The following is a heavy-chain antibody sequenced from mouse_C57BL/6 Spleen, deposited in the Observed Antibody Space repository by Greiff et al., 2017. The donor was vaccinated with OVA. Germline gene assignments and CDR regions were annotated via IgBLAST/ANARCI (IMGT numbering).Heavy chain of an antibody. V-gene: IGHV14-2*01. CDR3: ARTVTTNPPFAY. D-gene: IGHD2-2*01. CDR2: IDPEDGET. Sequence: EVKVVESGAELVKPGASVKLSCTASGFNIKDYYMHWVKQRTEQGLEWIGRIDPEDGETKYAPKFQGKATITADTSSNTAYLQLSSLTSEDTAVYYCARTVTTNPPFAYWGQGTLVTVSA. J-gene: IGHJ3*01. CDR1: GFNIKDYY.